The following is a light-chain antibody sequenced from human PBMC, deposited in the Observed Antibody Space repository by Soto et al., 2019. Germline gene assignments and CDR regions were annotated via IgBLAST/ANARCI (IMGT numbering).Light chain of an antibody. CDR2: DTS. CDR1: TGAVTSGHY. Sequence: QAVVTQEPSLTVSPGGTVTLTCGSSTGAVTSGHYPYWFQQKPGQAPRTLIYDTSNKHSWTPARFSGSLLGGKAALALSGAQPEDEAEYYCLLSCSGARPVVVGGGTKLAVL. CDR3: LLSCSGARPVV. J-gene: IGLJ2*01. V-gene: IGLV7-46*01.